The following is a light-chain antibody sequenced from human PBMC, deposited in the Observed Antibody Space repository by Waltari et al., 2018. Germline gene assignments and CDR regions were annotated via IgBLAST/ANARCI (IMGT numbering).Light chain of an antibody. Sequence: QSALTQPPSASGSPGQSVTISCTGTSSDVGPYNYVSWYQHHPGKAPKRMINEVNKRPSGVPNRFSGSKSGNTASLTVSGLQAEDEADYYCSSYAGSNIVVFGGGTKLTVL. J-gene: IGLJ2*01. CDR3: SSYAGSNIVV. CDR2: EVN. CDR1: SSDVGPYNY. V-gene: IGLV2-8*01.